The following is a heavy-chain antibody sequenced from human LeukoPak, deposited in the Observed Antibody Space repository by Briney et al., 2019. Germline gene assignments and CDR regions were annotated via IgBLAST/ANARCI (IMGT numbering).Heavy chain of an antibody. Sequence: RGESLKISCKGSGYSFTTYWIGWVRQMPGKGLEWMGIIYPGDSDTRYSPSFQGQVTISADKSISTAYLQWSSLKASDTAMYYCARLSGSYTKGYFDYWGQGTLVIVSS. J-gene: IGHJ4*02. CDR1: GYSFTTYW. V-gene: IGHV5-51*01. D-gene: IGHD1-26*01. CDR2: IYPGDSDT. CDR3: ARLSGSYTKGYFDY.